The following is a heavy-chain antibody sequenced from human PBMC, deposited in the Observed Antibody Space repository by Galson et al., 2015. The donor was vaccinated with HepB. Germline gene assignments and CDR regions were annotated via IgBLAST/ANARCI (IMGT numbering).Heavy chain of an antibody. J-gene: IGHJ2*01. D-gene: IGHD3-9*01. CDR3: ARELRYFDWLLSNWYFDL. Sequence: CAISGDSVSSSSAAWNWIRQSPSRGLEWLGRTYYRSKWYNDYAVSVKSRITINPDTSKNQFSLQLNSVTPEDTAVYYCARELRYFDWLLSNWYFDLWGRGTLVTVSS. V-gene: IGHV6-1*01. CDR2: TYYRSKWYN. CDR1: GDSVSSSSAA.